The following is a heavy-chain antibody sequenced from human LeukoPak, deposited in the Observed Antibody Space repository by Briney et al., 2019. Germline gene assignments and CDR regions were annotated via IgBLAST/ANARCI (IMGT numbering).Heavy chain of an antibody. CDR2: IYYSGST. D-gene: IGHD3-3*01. V-gene: IGHV4-59*01. CDR1: GGSISSYY. J-gene: IGHJ6*03. Sequence: SETLSLTCTVSGGSISSYYWSWIRQPPGKGLEWIGYIYYSGSTNYNPSLKSRVTISVDTSKNQFSLKLSSVTAADTAVYYCARALYYDFWSGYYTAWDYYYYMDVWGKGTTVTVSS. CDR3: ARALYYDFWSGYYTAWDYYYYMDV.